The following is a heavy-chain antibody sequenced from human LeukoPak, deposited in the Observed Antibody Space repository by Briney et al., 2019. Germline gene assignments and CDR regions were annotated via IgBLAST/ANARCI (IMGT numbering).Heavy chain of an antibody. V-gene: IGHV3-21*01. CDR1: GFTFSSYS. D-gene: IGHD5-24*01. J-gene: IGHJ6*02. CDR2: ISSSSSYI. CDR3: ARDSTLRDDGYLDPGYYYYGMDV. Sequence: KPGGSLRLSCAASGFTFSSYSMNWVRQAPGKGLEWVSSISSSSSYIYYADSVKGRFTISRDNAKNSLYLQMNSLRAEDTAVYYCARDSTLRDDGYLDPGYYYYGMDVWGQGTTVTVSS.